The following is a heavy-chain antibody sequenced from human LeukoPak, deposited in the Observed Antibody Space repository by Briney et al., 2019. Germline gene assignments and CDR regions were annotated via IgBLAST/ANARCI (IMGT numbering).Heavy chain of an antibody. CDR2: ISYDGSNK. CDR1: GFTFSSYA. CDR3: ARAKGSGSYYIDGY. V-gene: IGHV3-30-3*01. J-gene: IGHJ4*02. Sequence: GGSLRLSCAASGFTFSSYAMHWVRQAPGKGLEWVAAISYDGSNKYCADSVKGRFTISRDNSKNTLYLQMNSLRAEDTAVYYCARAKGSGSYYIDGYWGQGTLVTVSS. D-gene: IGHD1-26*01.